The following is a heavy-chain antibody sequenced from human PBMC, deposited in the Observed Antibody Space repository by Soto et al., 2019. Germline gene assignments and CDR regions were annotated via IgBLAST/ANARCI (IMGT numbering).Heavy chain of an antibody. Sequence: SETLSLTCTVSGGSINDFYWSWIRQPPGKGLEWIGYIYYSGSTDYNPSLKGRVTISVDTSKNQFPLKLRSVTAADTAVYYCARVGGVAARTFDYWGQGTLVTVSS. CDR1: GGSINDFY. CDR3: ARVGGVAARTFDY. CDR2: IYYSGST. V-gene: IGHV4-59*01. J-gene: IGHJ4*02. D-gene: IGHD6-6*01.